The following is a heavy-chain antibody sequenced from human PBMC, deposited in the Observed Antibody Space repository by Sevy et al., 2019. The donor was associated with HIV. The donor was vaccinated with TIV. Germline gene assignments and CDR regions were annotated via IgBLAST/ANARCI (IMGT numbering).Heavy chain of an antibody. CDR3: AKDAGNYDFWSGYYISYYYGMDV. D-gene: IGHD3-3*01. Sequence: GGSLRLSCAGSGFTFSSYAMSWVRQAPGKGLEWVSAISGSGGSTYYADSVKGRFTIPRANSKNTMYLQMKSLRAEDTAVYYCAKDAGNYDFWSGYYISYYYGMDVWGQGTTVTVSS. CDR1: GFTFSSYA. J-gene: IGHJ6*02. CDR2: ISGSGGST. V-gene: IGHV3-23*01.